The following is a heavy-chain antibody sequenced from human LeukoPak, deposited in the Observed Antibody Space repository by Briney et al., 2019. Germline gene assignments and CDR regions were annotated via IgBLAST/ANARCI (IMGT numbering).Heavy chain of an antibody. V-gene: IGHV4-59*08. CDR2: IYYSGST. J-gene: IGHJ4*02. CDR3: ARHQGYGDYLDY. CDR1: GGSISSYY. Sequence: SETLSLTCTVSGGSISSYYWSWIRQPPGKGLEWIGYIYYSGSTNYNPSLKSRVTISVDTSKNQLSLKLTSVTAADTAVYYCARHQGYGDYLDYWGQGTLVTVSS. D-gene: IGHD4-17*01.